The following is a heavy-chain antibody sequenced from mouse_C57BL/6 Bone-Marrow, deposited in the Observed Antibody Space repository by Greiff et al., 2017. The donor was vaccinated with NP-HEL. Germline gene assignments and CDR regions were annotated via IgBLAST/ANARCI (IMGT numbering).Heavy chain of an antibody. CDR1: GYTFTSYW. CDR2: IDPSDSYT. CDR3: ARSRTTVRIFDY. D-gene: IGHD1-1*01. J-gene: IGHJ2*01. Sequence: QVQLQQPGAELVMPGASVKLSCKASGYTFTSYWMHWVKQRPGQGLEWIGEIDPSDSYTNYNQKFKGKSTLTVDKSSSTAYMQLSSLTSEDSAVYYCARSRTTVRIFDYWGQGTTLTVSS. V-gene: IGHV1-69*01.